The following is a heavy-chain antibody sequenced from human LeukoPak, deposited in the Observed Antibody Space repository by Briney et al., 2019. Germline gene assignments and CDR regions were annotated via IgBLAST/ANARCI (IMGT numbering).Heavy chain of an antibody. J-gene: IGHJ5*02. Sequence: ASVKVSCKASGYTFTNYGISWVRQAPGQGLECMGWINPNSGGTNYAQKFQGRVTMTRDTSISTAYMELSRLRSDDTAVYCCARGGSGSYFSWLDPWGQGTLVTVSS. V-gene: IGHV1-2*02. D-gene: IGHD3-10*01. CDR3: ARGGSGSYFSWLDP. CDR1: GYTFTNYG. CDR2: INPNSGGT.